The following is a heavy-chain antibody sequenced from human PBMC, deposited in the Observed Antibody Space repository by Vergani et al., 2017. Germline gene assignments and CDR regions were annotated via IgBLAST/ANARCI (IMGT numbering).Heavy chain of an antibody. Sequence: EVQLEESGGGLVKPGGSLRFSCAASGFTSSSYSMNWVRQAPGKGLEWVSSISSSSSYIYYADSVKGRFTISRDNAKNSLYLQMNSLRAEDTAVYYCARSDFWSGYTPKYYYYYYMDVWGKXP. CDR3: ARSDFWSGYTPKYYYYYYMDV. D-gene: IGHD3-3*01. V-gene: IGHV3-21*01. J-gene: IGHJ6*03. CDR2: ISSSSSYI. CDR1: GFTSSSYS.